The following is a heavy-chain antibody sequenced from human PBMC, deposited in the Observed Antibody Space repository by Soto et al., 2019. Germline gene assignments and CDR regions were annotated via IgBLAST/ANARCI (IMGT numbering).Heavy chain of an antibody. V-gene: IGHV3-30*04. CDR1: GFTFRSYA. CDR2: ISYDGSNK. D-gene: IGHD5-12*01. J-gene: IGHJ3*02. Sequence: GGSLRLSCAASGFTFRSYAMHWVRQAPGKGLEWGAVISYDGSNKYYADSVKGRFTISRDNSKNTLYLQMNSLRAEDTAVYYCARDASYSGYDRGAFDIWGQGTMVTVSS. CDR3: ARDASYSGYDRGAFDI.